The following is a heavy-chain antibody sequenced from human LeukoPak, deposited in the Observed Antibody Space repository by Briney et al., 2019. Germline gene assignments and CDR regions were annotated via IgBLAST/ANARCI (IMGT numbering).Heavy chain of an antibody. J-gene: IGHJ4*02. CDR1: GFTFSSSG. Sequence: GGSLRLSCAASGFTFSSSGMHWVRQAPGKGLEWVAFIRYDVSNTYYADSVKGRFTISRDNSKNTLFLQMNSLRAEDTAVYYCAKDMVVLITGIFDYWGQGTLVTVSS. V-gene: IGHV3-30*02. CDR2: IRYDVSNT. CDR3: AKDMVVLITGIFDY. D-gene: IGHD3-22*01.